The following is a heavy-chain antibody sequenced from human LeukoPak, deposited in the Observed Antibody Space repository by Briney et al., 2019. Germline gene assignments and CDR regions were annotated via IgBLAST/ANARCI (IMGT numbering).Heavy chain of an antibody. D-gene: IGHD6-13*01. Sequence: GASVKVSCKASGYTFTGYYMHWVRQAPGQGLEWMGRINPNSGGTNYAQKFQGRDTMTRDTSISTAYMELSRLRSDDTAVYYCASLAAAATNWFDPWGQGTLVTVSS. J-gene: IGHJ5*02. V-gene: IGHV1-2*06. CDR2: INPNSGGT. CDR1: GYTFTGYY. CDR3: ASLAAAATNWFDP.